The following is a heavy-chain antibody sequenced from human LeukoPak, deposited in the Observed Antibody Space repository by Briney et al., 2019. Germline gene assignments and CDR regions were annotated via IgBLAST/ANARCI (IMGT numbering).Heavy chain of an antibody. J-gene: IGHJ6*02. CDR2: IFDSGNT. Sequence: SETLSLTCTVSGGSISIYYWTWIRQPPGKGLEWIGYIFDSGNTNYNPSLKSRVTMSIDTSKSQFSLQLSSVTAADTAVYHCARQSDPYYHYGLDFWGQGTTVIVSS. CDR1: GGSISIYY. CDR3: ARQSDPYYHYGLDF. V-gene: IGHV4-59*01.